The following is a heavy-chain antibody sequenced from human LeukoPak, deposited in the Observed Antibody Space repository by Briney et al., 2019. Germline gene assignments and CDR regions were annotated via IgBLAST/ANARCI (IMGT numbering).Heavy chain of an antibody. D-gene: IGHD2-21*02. J-gene: IGHJ4*02. CDR2: IKQDGSEK. CDR1: GFTFSNYW. Sequence: PGGSLRLSCAASGFTFSNYWMGWVRQAPGKGLEWVANIKQDGSEKYYVDSVKGRFTISRDNAKNSLYLQMNSLRAEDTAVYYCARRHDFPDYWGQGTLVTVSS. CDR3: ARRHDFPDY. V-gene: IGHV3-7*03.